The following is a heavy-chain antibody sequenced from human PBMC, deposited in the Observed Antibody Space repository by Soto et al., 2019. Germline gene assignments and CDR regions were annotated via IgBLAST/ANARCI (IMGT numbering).Heavy chain of an antibody. V-gene: IGHV1-69*06. Sequence: QVHFVQSGAELKKPGSSVRVSCNASGGTFSNYAFSWVRQAPGQGLEWMGGIIPIFGAANYAPQFEDRLTINADKSTSTAYMELRSLRSEDTAVYYCASPRRRGIGGLDYWGQGTLVTVSS. CDR3: ASPRRRGIGGLDY. CDR1: GGTFSNYA. CDR2: IIPIFGAA. J-gene: IGHJ4*02.